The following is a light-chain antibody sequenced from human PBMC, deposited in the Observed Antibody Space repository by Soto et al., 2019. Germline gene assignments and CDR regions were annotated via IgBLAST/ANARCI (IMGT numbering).Light chain of an antibody. J-gene: IGKJ1*01. CDR1: QSISNY. V-gene: IGKV1-39*01. CDR2: AAS. Sequence: DIQMTQSPSSLSASVGDRVTITCRASQSISNYLNWYQQKPGKAPNLLIYAASSLHSGVPSRFSGSGSGTDFTLTISSLQPEDFATYFCQQSYITPGTFGQWTKVEIK. CDR3: QQSYITPGT.